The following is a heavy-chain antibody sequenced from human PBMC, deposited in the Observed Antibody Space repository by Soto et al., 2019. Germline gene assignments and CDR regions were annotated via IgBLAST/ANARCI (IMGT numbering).Heavy chain of an antibody. CDR3: ARQSAYCSGGSCCPNFDY. J-gene: IGHJ4*02. D-gene: IGHD2-15*01. Sequence: SETLSLTCTVSGGSISSSSYCWGWIRQPPGKGLEWIGSIYYSGSTYYNPSLKSRVTISVDTSKNQFSLKLSSVTAADTAVYYCARQSAYCSGGSCCPNFDYWGQGTLVTVSS. CDR2: IYYSGST. CDR1: GGSISSSSYC. V-gene: IGHV4-39*01.